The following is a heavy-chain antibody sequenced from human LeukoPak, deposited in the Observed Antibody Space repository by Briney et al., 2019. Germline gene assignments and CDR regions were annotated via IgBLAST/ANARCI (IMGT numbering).Heavy chain of an antibody. CDR1: GYTFTSYD. CDR3: ARGGGSGYSGYDSPYYFDY. V-gene: IGHV1-8*03. CDR2: MNPNSGNT. J-gene: IGHJ4*02. Sequence: WASVKVSCKASGYTFTSYDINWVRQATGQGLEWMGWMNPNSGNTGYAQKFQGRVTITRNTSISTAYMELSSLRSEDTAVYYCARGGGSGYSGYDSPYYFDYWGQGTLVTVSS. D-gene: IGHD5-12*01.